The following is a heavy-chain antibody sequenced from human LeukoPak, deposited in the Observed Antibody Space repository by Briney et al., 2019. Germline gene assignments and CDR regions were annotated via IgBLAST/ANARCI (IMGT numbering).Heavy chain of an antibody. CDR1: GGSFSGYY. CDR2: INHSGST. Sequence: SETLSLTCAVYGGSFSGYYWSWIRQPPGKGLEWIGEINHSGSTNYNPSLKSRVTISVDTSKNQFSLKLSSVTAADTAVYYRARGYCSSTSCYYYYGMDVWGQGTTVTVSS. V-gene: IGHV4-34*01. J-gene: IGHJ6*02. CDR3: ARGYCSSTSCYYYYGMDV. D-gene: IGHD2-2*01.